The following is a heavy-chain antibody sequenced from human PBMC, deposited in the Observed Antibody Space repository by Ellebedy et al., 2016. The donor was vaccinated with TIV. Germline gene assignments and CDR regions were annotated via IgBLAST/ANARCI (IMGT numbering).Heavy chain of an antibody. Sequence: MPSETLSLTCTVSGGSVSSSSYYWGWIRQPPVKGLEWIGSIYYSGSTYYNPSLKSRVTISVDTSKNQFSLKLSSVTAADTAAYYCARPPIVGGTVAFDYWGQGILVTVSS. J-gene: IGHJ4*02. CDR1: GGSVSSSSYY. CDR3: ARPPIVGGTVAFDY. D-gene: IGHD1-26*01. V-gene: IGHV4-39*01. CDR2: IYYSGST.